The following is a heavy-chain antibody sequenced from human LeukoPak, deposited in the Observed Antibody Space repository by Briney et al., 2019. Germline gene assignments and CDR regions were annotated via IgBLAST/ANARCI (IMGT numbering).Heavy chain of an antibody. V-gene: IGHV4-39*01. CDR2: IYYSGST. CDR1: GGSISSSSYY. CDR3: ARIGIAVAVYYFDY. Sequence: PSETLSLTCTVSGGSISSSSYYWGWIRQPPGKGLEWIGSIYYSGSTYYNPSLKSRVTISVDTSKNQFSLKLSSVTAADTAVYYCARIGIAVAVYYFDYWGQGTLVTVSS. J-gene: IGHJ4*02. D-gene: IGHD6-19*01.